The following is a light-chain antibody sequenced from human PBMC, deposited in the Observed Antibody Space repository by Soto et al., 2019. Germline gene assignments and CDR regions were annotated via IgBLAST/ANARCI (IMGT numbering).Light chain of an antibody. Sequence: DIQMTQSPSTLSGSVGDRVTITCRASQTISSWLAWYQQKPGKAPKLLIYKASTLNSGVPSRFSGSGSGTAFTLTISSLQPDDFATYDCQHSNSYSEAFGQGTKVELK. V-gene: IGKV1-5*03. J-gene: IGKJ1*01. CDR3: QHSNSYSEA. CDR1: QTISSW. CDR2: KAS.